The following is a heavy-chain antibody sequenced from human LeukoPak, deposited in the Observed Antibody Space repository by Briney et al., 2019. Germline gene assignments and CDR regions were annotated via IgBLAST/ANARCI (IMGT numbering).Heavy chain of an antibody. D-gene: IGHD6-13*01. Sequence: GGSLRLSCAASGFTVSSNYMSWVRQAPGKGLEWVSVIYSGGSTYYADSVKGRFTISRDNSKNTLYLQMNSLRAEDTAVYYCAKGAGSSWYKEYYYYMDVWGKGTTVTVSS. CDR2: IYSGGST. J-gene: IGHJ6*03. CDR1: GFTVSSNY. CDR3: AKGAGSSWYKEYYYYMDV. V-gene: IGHV3-53*01.